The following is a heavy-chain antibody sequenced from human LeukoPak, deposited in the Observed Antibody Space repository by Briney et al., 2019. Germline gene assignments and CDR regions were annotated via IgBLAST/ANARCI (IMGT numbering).Heavy chain of an antibody. CDR1: GGSISSYY. CDR2: IYYSGST. V-gene: IGHV4-59*01. D-gene: IGHD1-26*01. CDR3: ARGPRGRPSYWYFDL. J-gene: IGHJ2*01. Sequence: SETLSLTCTVSGGSISSYYWSWIRQPPGKRLEWIGYIYYSGSTNYNPSLKSRVTISVDTSKNQFSLKLSSVTAADTAVYYCARGPRGRPSYWYFDLWGRGTLVTVSS.